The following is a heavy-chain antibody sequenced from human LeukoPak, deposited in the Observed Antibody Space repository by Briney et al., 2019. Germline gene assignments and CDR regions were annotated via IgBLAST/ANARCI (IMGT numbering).Heavy chain of an antibody. V-gene: IGHV4-59*01. CDR1: GGSISSYY. CDR3: ARGQWPFYYFDY. D-gene: IGHD6-19*01. J-gene: IGHJ4*02. Sequence: SETLSLTCTVSGGSISSYYWSWIRQPPGKGLEWIGYIYYSGSTNYNPSLKRRVTISVDTSKNQFSLRLSSVTAADTAVYYCARGQWPFYYFDYWGQGTLVTVSS. CDR2: IYYSGST.